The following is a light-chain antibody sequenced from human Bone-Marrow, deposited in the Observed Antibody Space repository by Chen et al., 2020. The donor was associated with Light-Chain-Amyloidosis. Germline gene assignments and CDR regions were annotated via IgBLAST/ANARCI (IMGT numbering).Light chain of an antibody. J-gene: IGLJ2*01. CDR3: QVWDRHTDQFI. CDR2: DES. Sequence: SYVLTQPPSVSVAPGQTATMACGGHNSGLKGVHWYQQKPGQAPMAVVYDESDLPSGIPEPFSGSNSDDTATLTVSRVEVVDEADYYCQVWDRHTDQFIFGGGTKLTVL. CDR1: NSGLKG. V-gene: IGLV3-21*02.